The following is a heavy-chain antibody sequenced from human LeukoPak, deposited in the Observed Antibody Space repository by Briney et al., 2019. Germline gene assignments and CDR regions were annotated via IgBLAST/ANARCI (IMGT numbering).Heavy chain of an antibody. CDR1: GFTFNKYA. Sequence: PGGSLRLSCTASGFTFNKYAMTWVRQAPGKGLEWVSAITGSGDDTYHADSVKGRFTISRDNSKNTLYLQMNSLRAEDTAEYYCAKGSRSSRPYYFDFWGQEILVTVSS. V-gene: IGHV3-23*01. D-gene: IGHD3-10*01. CDR2: ITGSGDDT. CDR3: AKGSRSSRPYYFDF. J-gene: IGHJ4*02.